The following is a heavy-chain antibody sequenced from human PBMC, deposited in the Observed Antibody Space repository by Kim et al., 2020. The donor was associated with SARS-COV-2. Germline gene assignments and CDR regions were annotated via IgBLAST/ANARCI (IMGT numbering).Heavy chain of an antibody. V-gene: IGHV3-30-3*01. D-gene: IGHD3-10*01. CDR1: GFTFSSYA. CDR3: ASGPDEYYYGSGSYSPFGY. Sequence: GSLRLSCAASGFTFSSYAMHWVRQAPGKGLEWVAVISYDGSNKYYADSVKGRFTISRDNSKNTLYLQMNSLRAEDTAVYYCASGPDEYYYGSGSYSPFGYWGQGTLVTVSS. J-gene: IGHJ4*02. CDR2: ISYDGSNK.